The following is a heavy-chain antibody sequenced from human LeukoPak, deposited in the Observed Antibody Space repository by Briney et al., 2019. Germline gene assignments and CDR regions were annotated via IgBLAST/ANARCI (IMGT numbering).Heavy chain of an antibody. CDR3: AKGTHYYYYYMDV. J-gene: IGHJ6*03. V-gene: IGHV3-23*01. CDR2: ISGSGGNT. CDR1: GFTFSSYA. Sequence: PGGSLRLSCAASGFTFSSYAMSWVRQAPGKGLEWVSAISGSGGNTYYADSVKGRFTISRDNSKNTLYLQMNSLRAEDTAVYYCAKGTHYYYYYMDVWGKGTTVTVSS.